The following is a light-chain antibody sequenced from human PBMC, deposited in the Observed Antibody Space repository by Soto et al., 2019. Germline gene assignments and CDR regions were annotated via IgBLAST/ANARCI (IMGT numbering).Light chain of an antibody. CDR1: SWHSDYG. CDR3: QAWDTVVV. J-gene: IGLJ2*01. Sequence: QLVLTQSPSASASLGASVKLTCTLSSWHSDYGIAWHQQQPDKGPRYLMKLNRDGSHNKGDGIPDRFSGSNSGAERYLIISCRQSDDEADYYCQAWDTVVVFGGGTKLTVL. CDR2: LNRDGSH. V-gene: IGLV4-69*01.